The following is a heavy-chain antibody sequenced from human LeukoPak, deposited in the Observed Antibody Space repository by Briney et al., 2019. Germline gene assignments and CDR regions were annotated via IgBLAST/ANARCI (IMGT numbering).Heavy chain of an antibody. V-gene: IGHV3-30-3*02. CDR2: ISYDGSNK. J-gene: IGHJ4*02. CDR1: GFTFSSYA. Sequence: PGGSLRLSCAASGFTFSSYAMHWVRQAPGKGLEWVAVISYDGSNKYYADSVKGRFTSSRDNPKNTLYLQMNGLRVEDTAVYYCAKDMQTWPRFPDYWGQGTLVTVSS. CDR3: AKDMQTWPRFPDY. D-gene: IGHD5-12*01.